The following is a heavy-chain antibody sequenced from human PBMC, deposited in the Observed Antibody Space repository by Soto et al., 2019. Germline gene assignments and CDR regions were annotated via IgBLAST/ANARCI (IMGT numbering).Heavy chain of an antibody. CDR2: ISAYNGNT. V-gene: IGHV1-18*01. D-gene: IGHD3-9*01. J-gene: IGHJ4*02. Sequence: ASVKVSCKASGYTFTSYGISWVRQAPGQGLEWMGWISAYNGNTNYAQKLQGRVTMTTDTSTSTAYMELRSLRSDDTAVYHCARAFYDFLTVYPPLGSYFDSGGRGPLVPVSS. CDR1: GYTFTSYG. CDR3: ARAFYDFLTVYPPLGSYFDS.